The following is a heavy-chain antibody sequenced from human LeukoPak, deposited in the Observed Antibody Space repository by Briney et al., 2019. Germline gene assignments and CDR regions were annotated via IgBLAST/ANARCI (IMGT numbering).Heavy chain of an antibody. CDR3: ARAGPPAFDP. J-gene: IGHJ5*02. V-gene: IGHV3-48*03. CDR2: ISYSGSTT. Sequence: GGSLRLSCAASGFTFTNFEMNWVRQAPGKGPEWVSYISYSGSTTSYADSVKGRFTISRDNAKNSLYLQMNSLGAEDTAVYYCARAGPPAFDPWGQGTLVTVSS. CDR1: GFTFTNFE.